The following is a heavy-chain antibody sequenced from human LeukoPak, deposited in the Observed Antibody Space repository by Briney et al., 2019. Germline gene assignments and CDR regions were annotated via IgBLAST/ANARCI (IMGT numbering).Heavy chain of an antibody. V-gene: IGHV3-30*18. CDR1: GFTFSSYG. Sequence: PGGSLRLSCAASGFTFSSYGMHWVRQAPGKGLEWVAVISYDGSNKYYADSVKGRFTISRDNSKNTLYLQMNSLRAEDTAVYYCANMKTKWIPLWPDAFDIWGQGTMVTVSS. CDR2: ISYDGSNK. D-gene: IGHD5-18*01. J-gene: IGHJ3*02. CDR3: ANMKTKWIPLWPDAFDI.